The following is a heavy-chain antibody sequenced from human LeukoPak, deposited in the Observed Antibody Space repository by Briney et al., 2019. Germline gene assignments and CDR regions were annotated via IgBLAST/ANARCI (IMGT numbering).Heavy chain of an antibody. CDR3: ARGSYGSGSPTNWFDP. Sequence: GGSLRLSCAASGFTFSSYAMHWVRQAPGKGLEYVSAISSNGGSTYYANSVEGRFTISRDNSKNTLYLQMGSLRAEDMAVYYCARGSYGSGSPTNWFDPWGQGTLVTVSS. CDR1: GFTFSSYA. CDR2: ISSNGGST. D-gene: IGHD3-10*01. J-gene: IGHJ5*02. V-gene: IGHV3-64*01.